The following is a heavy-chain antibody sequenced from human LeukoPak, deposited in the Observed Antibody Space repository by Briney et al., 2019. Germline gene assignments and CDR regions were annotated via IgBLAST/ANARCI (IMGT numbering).Heavy chain of an antibody. J-gene: IGHJ6*03. Sequence: GGSLRLSCAASGFTFSSYAMSWVRQAPGKGLEYVSAISSNGGSTYYANSVKGRFTISRDNSKNTLYLQMGSLRAEDMAVHYCARVGAARLLYYYYYMDVWGKGTTVTVSS. CDR2: ISSNGGST. CDR1: GFTFSSYA. CDR3: ARVGAARLLYYYYYMDV. D-gene: IGHD6-6*01. V-gene: IGHV3-64*01.